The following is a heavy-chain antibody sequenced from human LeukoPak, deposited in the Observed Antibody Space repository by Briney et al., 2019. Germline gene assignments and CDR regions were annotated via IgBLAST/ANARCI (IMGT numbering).Heavy chain of an antibody. CDR2: INPNSGGT. Sequence: ASVKVSCKASGYTFTGYYMHWVRQAPGQGLEWMGWINPNSGGTNYAQKFQGRVTMTRDTSISTAYMELSNLRSDDTAVYYCARVPSDYSDNALDIWGQGTLVTVSS. V-gene: IGHV1-2*02. D-gene: IGHD3-22*01. J-gene: IGHJ3*02. CDR1: GYTFTGYY. CDR3: ARVPSDYSDNALDI.